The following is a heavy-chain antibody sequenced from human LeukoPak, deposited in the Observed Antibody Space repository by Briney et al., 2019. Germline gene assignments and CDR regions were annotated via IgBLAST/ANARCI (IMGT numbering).Heavy chain of an antibody. CDR2: IIPIFGTA. Sequence: SVKVSCKASGGTFSSYAISWVRQAPGQGLEWMGGIIPIFGTANYAQKFQGRVTITTDESTSTAYMELSSLRSEDTAVYYCARRRGRPDCSSTSCYYYYYMDVWGKGTTVTVSS. CDR3: ARRRGRPDCSSTSCYYYYYMDV. J-gene: IGHJ6*03. D-gene: IGHD2-2*01. CDR1: GGTFSSYA. V-gene: IGHV1-69*05.